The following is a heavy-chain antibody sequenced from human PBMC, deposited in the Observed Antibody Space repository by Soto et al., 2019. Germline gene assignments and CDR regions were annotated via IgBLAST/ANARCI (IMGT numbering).Heavy chain of an antibody. CDR1: GFTFSSYG. CDR2: ISYDGSNK. V-gene: IGHV3-30*03. D-gene: IGHD5-12*01. Sequence: QVQLVESGGGVVQPGRSLRLSCAASGFTFSSYGMHWVRQAPGKGLEWVAVISYDGSNKYYADSVKGRSTISRDNSKNTLYLQMNSLRAEDTAVYYCATSGYDNYPAWGQGTLVTVSS. CDR3: ATSGYDNYPA. J-gene: IGHJ4*02.